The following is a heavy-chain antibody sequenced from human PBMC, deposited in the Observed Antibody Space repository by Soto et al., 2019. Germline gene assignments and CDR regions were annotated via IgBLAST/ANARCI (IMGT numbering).Heavy chain of an antibody. D-gene: IGHD2-21*02. V-gene: IGHV1-69*04. J-gene: IGHJ3*01. Sequence: QVQLVQSGAEVKKPGSLLKVSCKASGATYSPFIAYAISWLRQAPGQGLEWMGSIIPLGSSQHYAEGFQGRATMSADSSTITVSLELTNLTADDAAVYFCARSRDRCGGDCYSVYAAFDLWGQGTAVTVSS. CDR1: GATYSPFIAYA. CDR3: ARSRDRCGGDCYSVYAAFDL. CDR2: IIPLGSSQ.